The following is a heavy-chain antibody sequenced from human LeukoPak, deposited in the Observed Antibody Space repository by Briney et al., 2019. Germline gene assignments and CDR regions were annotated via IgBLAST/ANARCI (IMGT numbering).Heavy chain of an antibody. V-gene: IGHV3-9*01. D-gene: IGHD6-13*01. Sequence: GGSLRLSCAASGFTFDDYAMHWVRQAPGKGLEWVSGISWNSGSIGYADSVKGRFTISRDNAKNSLYLQMNSLRAEDTALYYCAKDIHSSSWPYYYYGMDVWGQGTTVTASS. CDR2: ISWNSGSI. CDR1: GFTFDDYA. CDR3: AKDIHSSSWPYYYYGMDV. J-gene: IGHJ6*02.